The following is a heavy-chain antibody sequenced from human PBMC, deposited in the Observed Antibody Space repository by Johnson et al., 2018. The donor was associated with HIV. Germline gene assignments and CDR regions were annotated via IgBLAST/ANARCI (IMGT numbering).Heavy chain of an antibody. Sequence: VQLVESGGGLIQPGGSLRLSCAASGFTVSSNYMSWVRQAPGKGREWGSVIYSGGSTYYADAAKGRFTISRDNSKNTLYLQMNSLRGEDTAGYYCGRPRIQLWSLNAFDIWGQGTMVTVSS. CDR2: IYSGGST. V-gene: IGHV3-66*03. D-gene: IGHD5-18*01. CDR3: GRPRIQLWSLNAFDI. CDR1: GFTVSSNY. J-gene: IGHJ3*02.